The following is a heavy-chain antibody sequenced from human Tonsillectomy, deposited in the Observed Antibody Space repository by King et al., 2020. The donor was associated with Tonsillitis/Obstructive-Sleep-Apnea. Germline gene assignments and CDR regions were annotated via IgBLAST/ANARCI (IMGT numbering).Heavy chain of an antibody. CDR1: GFTFSSYD. D-gene: IGHD3-3*01. Sequence: VQLVEAGGGLVQPGGSLRLSCAASGFTFSSYDMSWVRQAPGKGLEWVSAISGSGGSTFYADSEKGRFTLYRDNYKKTLYLQMNSLRAEDTAVYYCAEPPYSVFLSGCLLQLWGQGTLVTVSS. J-gene: IGHJ1*01. CDR2: ISGSGGST. CDR3: AEPPYSVFLSGCLLQL. V-gene: IGHV3-23*04.